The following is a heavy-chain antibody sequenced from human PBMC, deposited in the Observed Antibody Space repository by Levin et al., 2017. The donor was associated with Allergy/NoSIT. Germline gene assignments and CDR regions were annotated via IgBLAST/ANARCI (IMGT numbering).Heavy chain of an antibody. CDR3: ARGLAGSSRYTLGY. V-gene: IGHV4-59*01. D-gene: IGHD3-16*02. CDR2: IYYTGST. J-gene: IGHJ4*02. Sequence: SQTLSLTCIVSGGSTSGYYWTWIRQPPGKGLEWIGNIYYTGSTVYNPSLKSRVTISVDTSRNQFSLNLRSVTAADTAVYYCARGLAGSSRYTLGYWGQGTLVTVSS. CDR1: GGSTSGYY.